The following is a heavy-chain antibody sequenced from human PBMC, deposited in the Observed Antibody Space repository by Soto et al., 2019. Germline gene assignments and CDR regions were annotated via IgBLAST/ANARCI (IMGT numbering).Heavy chain of an antibody. D-gene: IGHD5-18*01. V-gene: IGHV3-49*04. CDR3: IRDMKYSYYFEAGH. J-gene: IGHJ4*02. CDR1: GFTFGGSA. CDR2: IRTKTFGGTA. Sequence: EVQVVESGGGLVQPGQSLRLSCFASGFTFGGSAFSWVRQAPGKGLEWVGFIRTKTFGGTAEYAASVKGRFSISRDDSKSIAYLQMNSLKTEDTAVYYCIRDMKYSYYFEAGHWGQGTLVTVSS.